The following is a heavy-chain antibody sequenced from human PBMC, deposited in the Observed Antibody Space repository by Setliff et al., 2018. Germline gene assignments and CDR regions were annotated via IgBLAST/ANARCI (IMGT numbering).Heavy chain of an antibody. V-gene: IGHV1-46*01. CDR1: GYTFTSHY. J-gene: IGHJ3*02. Sequence: ASVKVSCKASGYTFTSHYMHWVRQAPGLWLEWMGTINPSSGRTSYAQKFQGRVTMTRATSTSTVYMDMSSLRSEDTAVYYCARDVFPYHYEGAFDIWGQGTMVTVSS. CDR3: ARDVFPYHYEGAFDI. D-gene: IGHD3-22*01. CDR2: INPSSGRT.